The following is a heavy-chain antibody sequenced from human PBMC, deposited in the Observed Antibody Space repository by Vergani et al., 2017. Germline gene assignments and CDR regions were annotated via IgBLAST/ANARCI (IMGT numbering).Heavy chain of an antibody. V-gene: IGHV1-69*01. CDR2: IIPIFGTA. CDR1: GGTFSSYA. J-gene: IGHJ5*02. D-gene: IGHD6-19*01. CDR3: ARVGVLVAVAGTGNWFDP. Sequence: QVQLVQSGAEVKKPGSSVKVSCKASGGTFSSYAISWVRQAPGQGLEWMGGIIPIFGTANYAQKFQGRVTITADESTSTAYMELSSLRSEATAVYYCARVGVLVAVAGTGNWFDPWGQGTLVTVSS.